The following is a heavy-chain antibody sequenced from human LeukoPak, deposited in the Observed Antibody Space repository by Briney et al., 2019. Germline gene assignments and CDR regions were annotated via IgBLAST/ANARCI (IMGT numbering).Heavy chain of an antibody. CDR3: TTDRGYSSSWYGTDAFDI. D-gene: IGHD6-13*01. Sequence: GGSLRLSCAASGFTFSNAWMSWVRQAPGKGLEWVGRIKSKTDGGTTDYAAPVKGRFTISRDDSKNTLYLQMNSLKTEDTAVYYCTTDRGYSSSWYGTDAFDIWGQGTMVTVSS. V-gene: IGHV3-15*01. J-gene: IGHJ3*02. CDR1: GFTFSNAW. CDR2: IKSKTDGGTT.